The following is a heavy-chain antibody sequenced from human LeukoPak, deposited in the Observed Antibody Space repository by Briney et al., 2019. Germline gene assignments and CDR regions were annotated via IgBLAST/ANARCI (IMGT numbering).Heavy chain of an antibody. CDR2: INPSGGST. CDR3: ATSRTGRVVAISGSYFDY. J-gene: IGHJ4*02. D-gene: IGHD3-22*01. V-gene: IGHV1-46*01. CDR1: GYTFTSYY. Sequence: ASVKVSCKASGYTFTSYYMHWVRQAPGQGLEWMGIINPSGGSTSYAQKFQGRVTMTRDTSTSTVYMELSSLRSEDTAVYYCATSRTGRVVAISGSYFDYWGQGTLVTVSS.